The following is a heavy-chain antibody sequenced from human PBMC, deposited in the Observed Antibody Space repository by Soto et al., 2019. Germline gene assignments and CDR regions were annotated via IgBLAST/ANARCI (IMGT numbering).Heavy chain of an antibody. CDR1: GVPFRTYS. V-gene: IGHV3-48*01. CDR2: ISTTGSTI. CDR3: ARYKGYCSGGSCYYYYYMDV. Sequence: PGGLIRHPYGASGVPFRTYSMNWVRKEQGKGLEWVSYISTTGSTIYYADSVKGRFTISRDNAKNSLYLQMTSLRAEDTAVYYCARYKGYCSGGSCYYYYYMDVWGKGTTVTVSS. D-gene: IGHD2-15*01. J-gene: IGHJ6*03.